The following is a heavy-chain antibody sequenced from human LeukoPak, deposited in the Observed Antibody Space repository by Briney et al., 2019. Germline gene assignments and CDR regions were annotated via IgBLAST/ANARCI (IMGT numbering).Heavy chain of an antibody. CDR2: INHSGST. D-gene: IGHD5-18*01. V-gene: IGHV4-38-2*02. CDR1: GYSISSGDY. CDR3: ARRLPKRGYSYGYGWFDP. J-gene: IGHJ5*02. Sequence: SETLSLTCTVSGYSISSGDYWGWIRQPPGKGLEWIGEINHSGSTNYNPSLKSRVTISVDTSKNQFSLKLSSVTAADTAVYYCARRLPKRGYSYGYGWFDPWGQGTLVTVSS.